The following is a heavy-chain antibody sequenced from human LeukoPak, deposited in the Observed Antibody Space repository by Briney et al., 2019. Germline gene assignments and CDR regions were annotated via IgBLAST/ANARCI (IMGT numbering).Heavy chain of an antibody. CDR1: GFSLRTSGVG. V-gene: IGHV2-5*02. Sequence: ESGPTLVKPPQTLTLTCTFSGFSLRTSGVGVGWIRQPPGKALEWLALIYWDDDKRYSPSLKSRLTITKDTSKNQVVLTITNMDPVDTATYYCAHTGGQMITFGITSYYFDYWGQGTLVTVSS. CDR2: IYWDDDK. J-gene: IGHJ4*02. D-gene: IGHD3-16*01. CDR3: AHTGGQMITFGITSYYFDY.